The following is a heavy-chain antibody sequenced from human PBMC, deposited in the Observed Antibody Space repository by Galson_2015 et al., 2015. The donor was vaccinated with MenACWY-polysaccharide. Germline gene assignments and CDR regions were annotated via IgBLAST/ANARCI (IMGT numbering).Heavy chain of an antibody. CDR3: ARVEKYSGSFYILY. CDR2: IYHSGNT. V-gene: IGHV4-38-2*01. Sequence: ETLSLTCAVSGYSISSGYYWGWLRQPPGKGLEWIGSIYHSGNTYYNPSLMSRVTISVDTSTNHFSMKLSSVTAADTAVYYCARVEKYSGSFYILYWGQGTLVTVSS. CDR1: GYSISSGYY. J-gene: IGHJ4*02. D-gene: IGHD1-26*01.